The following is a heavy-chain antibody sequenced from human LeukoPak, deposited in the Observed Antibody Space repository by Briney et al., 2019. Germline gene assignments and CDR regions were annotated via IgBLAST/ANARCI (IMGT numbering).Heavy chain of an antibody. CDR3: ASPQYIWGIDY. CDR2: ISTSGDDT. D-gene: IGHD3-16*01. J-gene: IGHJ4*02. V-gene: IGHV3-23*01. CDR1: GFTFFNHA. Sequence: GGSLRLSCAASGFTFFNHAMSWVRHAPGKGLEWVSMISTSGDDTYYADSVKGRFTISRDNSKNTLYLQMSSLRAEDTAVYYCASPQYIWGIDYWGQGTLVTVSS.